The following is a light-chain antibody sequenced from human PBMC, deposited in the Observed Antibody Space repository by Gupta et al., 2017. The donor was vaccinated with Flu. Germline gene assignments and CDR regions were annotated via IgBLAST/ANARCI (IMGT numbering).Light chain of an antibody. V-gene: IGKV1-39*01. Sequence: DIHMTQTPSSLPASVGDTVTITCRASQTISRYLNWYQQKVGKAPELLIYATTRLQSGVPSRFSGSGSGTDFTLTIRGLQPEDFATYYCQESYSSPPTFGQGTKVDMK. CDR2: ATT. CDR3: QESYSSPPT. CDR1: QTISRY. J-gene: IGKJ1*01.